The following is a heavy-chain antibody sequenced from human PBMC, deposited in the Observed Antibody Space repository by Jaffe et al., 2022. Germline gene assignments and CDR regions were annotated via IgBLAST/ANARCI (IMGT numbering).Heavy chain of an antibody. CDR1: GDTFGSHS. CDR3: TRRPIKSLRSRETNAAYYFDS. V-gene: IGHV1-69*01. CDR2: IMPLFGTA. Sequence: QVQLVQSGAEVKKPGSSVKVSCRASGDTFGSHSFDWVRQAPGQGLQWMGGIMPLFGTASYAEKFQGKVTISADESADVVYMELINLRSEDTALYYCTRRPIKSLRSRETNAAYYFDSWGQGTQVSVSS. J-gene: IGHJ4*02. D-gene: IGHD6-25*01.